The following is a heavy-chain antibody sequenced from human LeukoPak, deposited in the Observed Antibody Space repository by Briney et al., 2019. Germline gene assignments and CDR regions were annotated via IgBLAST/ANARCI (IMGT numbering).Heavy chain of an antibody. D-gene: IGHD1-1*01. Sequence: GGSLRLSCAPSGFNVIGNDMNWVRQAPGKGLEWVSLFYAGGGGGPHYADSVRGRFTGSRADSENTLDLQMNSLKPDDTAVYYSIGQGPGNAPRWGQGTRVTVSS. CDR1: GFNVIGND. CDR2: FYAGGGGGP. V-gene: IGHV3-53*05. J-gene: IGHJ4*02. CDR3: IGQGPGNAPR.